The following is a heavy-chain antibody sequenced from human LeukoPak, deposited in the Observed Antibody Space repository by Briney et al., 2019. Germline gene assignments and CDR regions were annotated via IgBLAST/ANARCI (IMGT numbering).Heavy chain of an antibody. CDR1: GGSISSYY. Sequence: SETLSLTCTVSGGSISSYYWSWIRQPPGKGLEWIGYIYYSGSTNYNPSLKSRVTISVDTSKNQFSLKLSSVTAADTAVYYCARAATDYDFWSGYPYYFDYWGQGTLVTVSS. V-gene: IGHV4-59*01. CDR3: ARAATDYDFWSGYPYYFDY. CDR2: IYYSGST. J-gene: IGHJ4*02. D-gene: IGHD3-3*01.